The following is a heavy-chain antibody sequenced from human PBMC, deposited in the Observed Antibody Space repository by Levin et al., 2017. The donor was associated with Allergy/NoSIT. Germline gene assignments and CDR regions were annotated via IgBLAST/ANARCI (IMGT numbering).Heavy chain of an antibody. D-gene: IGHD6-19*01. J-gene: IGHJ6*02. CDR1: GGSISSSSYY. V-gene: IGHV4-39*01. CDR2: IYYSGST. CDR3: ATLGEQWLVARYYGMDV. Sequence: SETLSLTCTVSGGSISSSSYYWGWIRQPPGTGLEWIGSIYYSGSTYYNPSLKSRVTISVDTSKNQFSLKLSSVTAADTAVYYCATLGEQWLVARYYGMDVWGQGTTVTVSS.